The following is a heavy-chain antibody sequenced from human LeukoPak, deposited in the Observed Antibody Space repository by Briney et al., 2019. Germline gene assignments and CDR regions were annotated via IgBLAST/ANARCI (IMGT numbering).Heavy chain of an antibody. J-gene: IGHJ2*01. CDR2: IYYSGST. CDR1: GGSISSYY. CDR3: ARHPTTVTTIYWYFDL. V-gene: IGHV4-59*08. Sequence: PSETLSLTCTVSGGSISSYYWSWIRQPPGKGLEWIGYIYYSGSTNYNPSLKSRVTISVDTSKNQFSLKLSSVTAADTAVYYCARHPTTVTTIYWYFDLWGRGTLVTVSS. D-gene: IGHD4-17*01.